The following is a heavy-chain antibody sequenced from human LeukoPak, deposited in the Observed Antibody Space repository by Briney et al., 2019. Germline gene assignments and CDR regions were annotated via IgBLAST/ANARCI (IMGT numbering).Heavy chain of an antibody. D-gene: IGHD3-10*01. CDR1: GFTFSTYG. J-gene: IGHJ4*02. CDR3: ARGSSFGELSH. V-gene: IGHV3-48*04. Sequence: GGSLRLSCAASGFTFSTYGMHWVRQAPGKGLEWVSYISSSGSTIYYADSVKGRFTISRDNAKNSLYLQMNSLRAEDTAVYYCARGSSFGELSHWGQGTLVTVSS. CDR2: ISSSGSTI.